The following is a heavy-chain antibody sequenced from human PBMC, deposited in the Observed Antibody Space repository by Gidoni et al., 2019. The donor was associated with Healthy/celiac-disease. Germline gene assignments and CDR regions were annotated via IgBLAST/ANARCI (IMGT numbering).Heavy chain of an antibody. D-gene: IGHD3-22*01. CDR1: AFTFSSYA. V-gene: IGHV3-23*01. CDR3: AKDFQRQYYYDSSGQDFDAFDI. CDR2: ISGSGGST. Sequence: EVQLLESGGGLVQPGGSLRLSCAASAFTFSSYAMSWVRQAPGTWLEWVSAISGSGGSTYYSDSVKGRFTISRDNSKNTLYLQMNSLRAKDTAVYYCAKDFQRQYYYDSSGQDFDAFDIWGQWTMVTVSS. J-gene: IGHJ3*02.